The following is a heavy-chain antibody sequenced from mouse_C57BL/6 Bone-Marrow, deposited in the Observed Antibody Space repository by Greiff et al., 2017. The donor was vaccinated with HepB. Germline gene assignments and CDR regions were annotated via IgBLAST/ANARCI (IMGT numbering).Heavy chain of an antibody. CDR3: TTPYEGYYYFDY. J-gene: IGHJ2*01. Sequence: EVQLQQSGAELVRPGASVKLSCTASGFNIKDDYMHWVKQRPEQGLEWIGWIDPENGDTEYASKFQGKATKTADTSSNTAYLQLSSLTSEDTAVYYCTTPYEGYYYFDYWGQGTTLTVSS. V-gene: IGHV14-4*01. CDR2: IDPENGDT. D-gene: IGHD2-3*01. CDR1: GFNIKDDY.